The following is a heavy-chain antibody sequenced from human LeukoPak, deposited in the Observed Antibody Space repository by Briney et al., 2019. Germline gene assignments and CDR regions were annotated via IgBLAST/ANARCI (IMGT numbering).Heavy chain of an antibody. V-gene: IGHV3-74*01. Sequence: GGSLRLSCAASGFTFSSYWMHWVRQAPGKGLVWVSRINSDGSSTSYADSVKGRFTVSRDNSKNTLYLQMNSLRAEDTAVYYCAKDGIPGAQYYFDYWGQGTLVTVSS. CDR3: AKDGIPGAQYYFDY. D-gene: IGHD7-27*01. CDR2: INSDGSST. CDR1: GFTFSSYW. J-gene: IGHJ4*02.